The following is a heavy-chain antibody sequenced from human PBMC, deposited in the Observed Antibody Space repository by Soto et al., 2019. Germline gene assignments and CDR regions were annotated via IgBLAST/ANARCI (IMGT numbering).Heavy chain of an antibody. D-gene: IGHD3-10*01. CDR1: GFSFGTYW. Sequence: GGSLRLSCAVSGFSFGTYWMSWVRQAPGKGLEWLASIKEDGSERYYLDSVKGRFTISRDNAKKTLYLQMTSLTAEDSAMYFCARGSTDSYPGSRIFDFWGRGTLVTV. V-gene: IGHV3-7*03. CDR3: ARGSTDSYPGSRIFDF. CDR2: IKEDGSER. J-gene: IGHJ4*02.